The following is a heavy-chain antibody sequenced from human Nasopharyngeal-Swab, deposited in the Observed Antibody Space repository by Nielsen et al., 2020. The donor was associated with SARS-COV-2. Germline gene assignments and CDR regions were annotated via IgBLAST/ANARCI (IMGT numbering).Heavy chain of an antibody. D-gene: IGHD1-26*01. CDR3: ARDRYSTTNWFDP. Sequence: SCAASRFTFNNYWMHWVRQAPGKGLEWVSRISSDGSTTSYADSVRGRFTISRDNAKNTLYLQMNSLRAEDTAVYYCARDRYSTTNWFDPWGQGTLVTVSS. CDR1: RFTFNNYW. CDR2: ISSDGSTT. V-gene: IGHV3-74*01. J-gene: IGHJ5*02.